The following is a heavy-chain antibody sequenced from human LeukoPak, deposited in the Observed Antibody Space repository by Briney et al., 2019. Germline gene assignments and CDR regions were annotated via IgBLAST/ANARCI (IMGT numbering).Heavy chain of an antibody. J-gene: IGHJ4*02. V-gene: IGHV1-46*01. D-gene: IGHD3-10*02. CDR1: GYIFTTYY. Sequence: ASVKVSCKTSGYIFTTYYIHWMRQAPGQGLEWMGVITPNDGRPTYAQNFQGRVTMTMDTTTSTVYMELSSLGSDDTAIYYCARDPIQVWDMVGLFDYWGQGTLVSVSS. CDR3: ARDPIQVWDMVGLFDY. CDR2: ITPNDGRP.